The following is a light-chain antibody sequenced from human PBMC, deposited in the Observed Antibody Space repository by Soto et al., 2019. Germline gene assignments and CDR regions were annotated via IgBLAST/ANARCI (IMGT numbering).Light chain of an antibody. J-gene: IGLJ1*01. CDR1: SSDGGYYNY. CDR2: DFS. Sequence: QSVLTQPRSVSGSPGQSVTISCTGTSSDGGYYNYVSLYQQYPVKAPKLIIYDFSGRPSAVPDRFSGSKSGNPACLTMSGLQADDAHYYYCCSYVGSFIFVIGSGSNVKVL. V-gene: IGLV2-11*01. CDR3: CSYVGSFIFV.